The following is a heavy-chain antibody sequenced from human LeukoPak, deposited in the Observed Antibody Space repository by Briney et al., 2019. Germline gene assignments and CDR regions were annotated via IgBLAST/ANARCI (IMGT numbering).Heavy chain of an antibody. V-gene: IGHV3-30-3*01. J-gene: IGHJ4*02. CDR2: ISYDGSNK. CDR3: ARDQSEGYCTNGVCGIFEY. Sequence: GGSLRLSCAASGFTFSSYAMHWVRQAPGKGLEWVAVISYDGSNKYYADSVKGRFTISRDNSKNTLYLQMNSLRAEDTAVYYCARDQSEGYCTNGVCGIFEYWGQGTLVTVSS. D-gene: IGHD2-8*01. CDR1: GFTFSSYA.